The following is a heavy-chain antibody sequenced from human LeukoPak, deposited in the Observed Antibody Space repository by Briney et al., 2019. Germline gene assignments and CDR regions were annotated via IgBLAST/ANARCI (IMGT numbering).Heavy chain of an antibody. Sequence: ASVKVSCKASGYTFTSYYMHWVRQAPGQGLEWMGIINPSGGGTSYAQKFQGRVTMTRDTSTSTVYMELSSLRSEDTAVYYCARDQDSSHHVSTPGALDYWGQGTLVTVSS. CDR3: ARDQDSSHHVSTPGALDY. D-gene: IGHD6-19*01. CDR2: INPSGGGT. V-gene: IGHV1-46*01. J-gene: IGHJ4*02. CDR1: GYTFTSYY.